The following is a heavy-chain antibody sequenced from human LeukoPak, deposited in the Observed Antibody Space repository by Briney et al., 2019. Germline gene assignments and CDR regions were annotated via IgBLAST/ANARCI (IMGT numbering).Heavy chain of an antibody. D-gene: IGHD3-10*01. CDR3: ARDFRYYFDY. CDR2: IYSGGST. J-gene: IGHJ4*02. Sequence: GGSLRLSCAASGFTVSSNYMSWVRQAPGKGLEWVSVIYSGGSTYYADSVKGRFTISRDNFKNTLYLQMNSLRAEDTAVYYCARDFRYYFDYWGQGTLVTVSS. V-gene: IGHV3-66*01. CDR1: GFTVSSNY.